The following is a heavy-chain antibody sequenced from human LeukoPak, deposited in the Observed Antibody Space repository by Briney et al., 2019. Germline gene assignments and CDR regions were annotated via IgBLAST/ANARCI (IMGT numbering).Heavy chain of an antibody. J-gene: IGHJ5*02. D-gene: IGHD2-15*01. CDR3: ARFGVVVGRPIDNGFDP. CDR2: IYYSGST. Sequence: SETLSLTCTVSGGSISSYYWSWIRQPPGKGLEWMGYIYYSGSTNYNPSLKSRVTISVDTSKNQFSLTLSSGTGAETAVYYCARFGVVVGRPIDNGFDPWGQGTLVTVSS. V-gene: IGHV4-59*01. CDR1: GGSISSYY.